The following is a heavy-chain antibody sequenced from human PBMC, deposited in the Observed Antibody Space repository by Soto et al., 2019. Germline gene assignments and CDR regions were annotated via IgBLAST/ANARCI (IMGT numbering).Heavy chain of an antibody. V-gene: IGHV4-34*01. D-gene: IGHD5-12*01. CDR1: GGSFSGYY. CDR2: INHSGST. Sequence: SATLSLTCAAYGGSFSGYYWSWIRQPPGKGLEWIGEINHSGSTNYNPSLKSRVTISVDTSKNHFSLRLSSVTAADTAVYYCAREGDGYNAEYFQHWGQGTLVTVSS. J-gene: IGHJ1*01. CDR3: AREGDGYNAEYFQH.